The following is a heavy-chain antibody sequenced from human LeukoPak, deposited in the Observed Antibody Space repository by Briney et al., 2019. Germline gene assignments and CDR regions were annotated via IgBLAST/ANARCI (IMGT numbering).Heavy chain of an antibody. CDR2: IIPVLSTA. J-gene: IGHJ6*03. V-gene: IGHV1-69*13. Sequence: SVKVSCKASGGTFNIYAISWVRQAPGQGLEWMGGIIPVLSTANYAQKFQDRVTITADESTSTTYMELSSLKSEDTAVYYCATTGGDIYYYYMDVWGKGTTVTISS. CDR3: ATTGGDIYYYYMDV. D-gene: IGHD3-16*01. CDR1: GGTFNIYA.